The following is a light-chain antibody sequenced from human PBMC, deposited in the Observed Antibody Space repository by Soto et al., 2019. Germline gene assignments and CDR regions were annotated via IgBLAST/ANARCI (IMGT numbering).Light chain of an antibody. CDR2: EVT. J-gene: IGLJ2*01. Sequence: QSALTQPASVSGSPGQSITISCTGTSSDIGADDFVSWYQHHPDKTPKLIIFEVTYRPTGISHRFSASKSGNTASLTISGLEAEDEADYHCSSYTTSSTVVFGGGTQLTVL. CDR3: SSYTTSSTVV. V-gene: IGLV2-14*01. CDR1: SSDIGADDF.